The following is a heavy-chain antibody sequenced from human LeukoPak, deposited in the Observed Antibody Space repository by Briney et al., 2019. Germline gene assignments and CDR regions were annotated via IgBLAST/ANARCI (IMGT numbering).Heavy chain of an antibody. CDR1: GFTFSSYE. CDR3: AKSTVKNGSGKHRWFDP. V-gene: IGHV3-21*01. Sequence: GGSLRLSCAASGFTFSSYEMNWVRQAPGKGLEWVSSISSSSYIYYADSVKGRFTISRDNAKNSLYLQMNGLRAEDTAVYYCAKSTVKNGSGKHRWFDPWGQGTLVTVSS. CDR2: ISSSSYI. J-gene: IGHJ5*02. D-gene: IGHD3-10*01.